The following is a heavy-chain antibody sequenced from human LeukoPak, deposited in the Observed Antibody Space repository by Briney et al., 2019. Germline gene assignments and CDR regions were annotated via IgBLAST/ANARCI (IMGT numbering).Heavy chain of an antibody. Sequence: GGSLRLSCLASGFTFSDYYMSWVRQAPGKGLEWISYMSSRGYPTYYAESVKGRFSISRDNAKNTLYLQMHNLRTDDTAVYFCARVGIALTSPFDYWGLGTLVAVSS. D-gene: IGHD1-1*01. V-gene: IGHV3-11*01. CDR1: GFTFSDYY. CDR2: MSSRGYPT. CDR3: ARVGIALTSPFDY. J-gene: IGHJ4*02.